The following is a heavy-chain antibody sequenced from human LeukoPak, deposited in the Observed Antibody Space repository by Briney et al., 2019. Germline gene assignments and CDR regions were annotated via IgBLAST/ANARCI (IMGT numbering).Heavy chain of an antibody. Sequence: AGGSLRLSCAASGFTFSSYSMNWVRQAPGKGLEWVSYISSSSITIYYADSVKGRFTISRDNAKNSLYLQMNSLRAEDTAVYYCASRPSGSYARFDSWGQGTLVTVSS. CDR2: ISSSSITI. CDR1: GFTFSSYS. J-gene: IGHJ4*02. D-gene: IGHD1-26*01. V-gene: IGHV3-48*01. CDR3: ASRPSGSYARFDS.